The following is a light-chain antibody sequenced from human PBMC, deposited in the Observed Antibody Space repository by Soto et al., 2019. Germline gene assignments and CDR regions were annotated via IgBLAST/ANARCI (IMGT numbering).Light chain of an antibody. V-gene: IGLV2-8*01. J-gene: IGLJ2*01. CDR3: SSYAGSNYVV. Sequence: QSVLTQPPSASGSPGQSVTISCTGTSSDVGGYHYVSWYQQHPGKAPKLMIYEVSKRPSGVPDRISGSKSGNTASLTVSGLQAEDEADYYCSSYAGSNYVVFGGGTKVNVL. CDR1: SSDVGGYHY. CDR2: EVS.